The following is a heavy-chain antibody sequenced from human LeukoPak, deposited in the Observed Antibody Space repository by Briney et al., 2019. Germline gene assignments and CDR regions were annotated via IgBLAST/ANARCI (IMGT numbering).Heavy chain of an antibody. J-gene: IGHJ4*02. CDR3: ARHPTKWELRLSLDY. CDR1: GGSFSAYY. V-gene: IGHV4-34*01. Sequence: SETLSLTCAVCGGSFSAYYWSWIRQPPGKGLEWIGEINHSGSTNYNPSLKSRVVISVDTSKNQFSLNMNSVTAADTAVYYCARHPTKWELRLSLDYWGQGTLVTVSS. CDR2: INHSGST. D-gene: IGHD1-26*01.